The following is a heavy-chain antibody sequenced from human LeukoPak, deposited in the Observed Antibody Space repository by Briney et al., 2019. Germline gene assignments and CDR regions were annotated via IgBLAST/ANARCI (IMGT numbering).Heavy chain of an antibody. D-gene: IGHD6-13*01. J-gene: IGHJ5*02. V-gene: IGHV4-34*01. CDR2: INHSGST. Sequence: SETLSLTCTVSGGSISSYYWSWIRQPPGKGLEWIGEINHSGSTNYNPSLKSRVTISVDTSKNQFSLKLSSVTAADTAVYYCARGYIAAAGTGDWFDPWGQGTLVTVSS. CDR3: ARGYIAAAGTGDWFDP. CDR1: GGSISSYY.